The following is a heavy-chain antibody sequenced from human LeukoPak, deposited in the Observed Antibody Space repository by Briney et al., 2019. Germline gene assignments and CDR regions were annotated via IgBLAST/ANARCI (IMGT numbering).Heavy chain of an antibody. CDR3: ARGVVGATAFAY. Sequence: IPSETLSLTCTVSGGSISGYTWSWIRQPAGKGLEWIGRIYASGSTNYNPSLQGRVTMSVDTSRGQFFLMVHSVTAADTAVYYCARGVVGATAFAYWGQGTVVTASS. D-gene: IGHD1-26*01. J-gene: IGHJ4*02. V-gene: IGHV4-4*07. CDR1: GGSISGYT. CDR2: IYASGST.